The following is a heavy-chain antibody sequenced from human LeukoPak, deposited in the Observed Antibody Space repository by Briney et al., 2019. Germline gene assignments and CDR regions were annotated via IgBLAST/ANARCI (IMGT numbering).Heavy chain of an antibody. D-gene: IGHD4-4*01. CDR3: ARGNSHSFDY. CDR1: GFTFSSYS. J-gene: IGHJ4*02. Sequence: GGSLRLSCAASGFTFSSYSMNWVRQAPGKGLEWVSSISSSSSYIYYADSVKGRFTISRDNAKNTLYLEVNSLTAEDTAVYYCARGNSHSFDYWGQGALVTVSS. V-gene: IGHV3-21*01. CDR2: ISSSSSYI.